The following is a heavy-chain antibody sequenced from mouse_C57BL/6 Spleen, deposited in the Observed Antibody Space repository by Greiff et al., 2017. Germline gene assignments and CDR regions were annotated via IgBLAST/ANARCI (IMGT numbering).Heavy chain of an antibody. V-gene: IGHV1-81*01. CDR1: GYTFTSYG. J-gene: IGHJ4*01. D-gene: IGHD1-1*01. CDR2: IYPRSGNT. Sequence: QVQLKESGAELARPGASVKLSCKASGYTFTSYGISWVKQRTGQGLEWIGEIYPRSGNTYYNEKFKGKATLTADKSSSTAYMELRSLTSEDSAVYFCARGGTTEAMDYWGQGTSVTVSS. CDR3: ARGGTTEAMDY.